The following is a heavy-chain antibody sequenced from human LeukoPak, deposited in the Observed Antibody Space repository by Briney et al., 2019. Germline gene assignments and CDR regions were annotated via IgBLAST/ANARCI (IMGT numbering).Heavy chain of an antibody. CDR1: GGSISSYY. CDR3: ARWTDNSYGSGAFDI. V-gene: IGHV4-59*01. Sequence: SETLSLTCTVSGGSISSYYWSWIRQPPGKGLEWIGYIYYSGSTNYNPSLKSRVTISVDTSKNQFSLKLSSVTAADTAVYYCARWTDNSYGSGAFDIWGQGTMVTVSS. J-gene: IGHJ3*02. D-gene: IGHD3-10*01. CDR2: IYYSGST.